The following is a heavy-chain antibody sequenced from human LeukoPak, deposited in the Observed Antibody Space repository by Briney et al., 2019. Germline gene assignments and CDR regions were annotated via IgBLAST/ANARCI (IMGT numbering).Heavy chain of an antibody. J-gene: IGHJ3*02. CDR1: GGSFSGYY. D-gene: IGHD3-22*01. CDR3: ARGRRNYYDSSGYHRRAFDI. V-gene: IGHV4-34*01. CDR2: INHSGST. Sequence: SETLSLTCAVYGGSFSGYYWSWIRQPPGKGLEWIGEINHSGSTNYNPSLKSRVTISVDTSKNQFSLKLSSVTAADTAVYYCARGRRNYYDSSGYHRRAFDIWGQGTMVTVSS.